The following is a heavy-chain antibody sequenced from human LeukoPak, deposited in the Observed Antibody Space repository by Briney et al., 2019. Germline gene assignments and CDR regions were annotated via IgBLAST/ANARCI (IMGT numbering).Heavy chain of an antibody. CDR3: ARQTDDSRSEHY. CDR1: GDSISSSTYY. D-gene: IGHD3-3*01. V-gene: IGHV4-39*01. Sequence: TSSETLSLTCPVSGDSISSSTYYWGWIRQPPGKGLEWIGSIHQSQSTYYNPSLKSRVTISVDTSKNHFSLKLNSVTAADTAVYYCARQTDDSRSEHYWGQGTLVTVSS. CDR2: IHQSQST. J-gene: IGHJ4*02.